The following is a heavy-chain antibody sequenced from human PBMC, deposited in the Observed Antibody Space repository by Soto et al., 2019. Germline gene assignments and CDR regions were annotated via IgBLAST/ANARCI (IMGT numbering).Heavy chain of an antibody. CDR2: IYSSGRT. CDR1: GGTMESDVYS. D-gene: IGHD1-1*01. V-gene: IGHV4-30-4*01. J-gene: IGHJ4*02. CDR3: ARDRGNSPDFFDY. Sequence: PSGTLALPCTACGGTMESDVYSGTCIRQPPGKGLEWIGYIYSSGRTSYNPSLESRLTISIDTSKNQFSLQLNSVSAADTAVYFCARDRGNSPDFFDYWGQGTLVTVSS.